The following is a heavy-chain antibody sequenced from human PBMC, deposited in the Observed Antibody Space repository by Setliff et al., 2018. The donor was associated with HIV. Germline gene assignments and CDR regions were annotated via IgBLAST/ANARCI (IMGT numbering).Heavy chain of an antibody. CDR3: TTDLVSQYYYGSGSYYLLSFDY. V-gene: IGHV3-15*01. J-gene: IGHJ4*02. CDR1: GFTFSDYY. Sequence: PGGSLRLSCVASGFTFSDYYMIWIRQAPGQGLEWVSYISTSSATKYYAAPVKGRFTISRDDSKNTLYLQMNSLKTEDTAVYYCTTDLVSQYYYGSGSYYLLSFDYWGQGTLVTVSS. D-gene: IGHD3-10*01. CDR2: ISTSSATK.